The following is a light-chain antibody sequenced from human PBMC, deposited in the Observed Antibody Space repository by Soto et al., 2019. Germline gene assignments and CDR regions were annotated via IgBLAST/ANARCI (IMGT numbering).Light chain of an antibody. CDR1: QDISKY. CDR2: DAS. CDR3: QQYNNNLPYT. V-gene: IGKV1-33*01. Sequence: DIQMTQSPSSLSASVGDRVTITCQASQDISKYLNWYQQKPGKAPKLLMYDASILETGVPSRFSGSGSGTDFTFTISSLQPEDIATYYCQQYNNNLPYTFGQGTKLEIK. J-gene: IGKJ2*01.